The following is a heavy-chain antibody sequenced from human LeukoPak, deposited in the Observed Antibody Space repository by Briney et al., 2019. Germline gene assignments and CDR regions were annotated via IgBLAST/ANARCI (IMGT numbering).Heavy chain of an antibody. D-gene: IGHD3-22*01. J-gene: IGHJ5*02. V-gene: IGHV1-69*06. CDR1: GCTFSSYA. Sequence: ASVKVSCKASGCTFSSYAINWVRQAPAQGLEWVGGIIPIFGTANYALKFQARVTITADKSTSTAYTELSSLRSEDTAVYSCARGRDYYDTSGYYYGSWGQGTLVTVSP. CDR3: ARGRDYYDTSGYYYGS. CDR2: IIPIFGTA.